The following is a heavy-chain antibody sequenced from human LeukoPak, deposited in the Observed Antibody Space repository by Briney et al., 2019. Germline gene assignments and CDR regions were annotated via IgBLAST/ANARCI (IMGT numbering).Heavy chain of an antibody. V-gene: IGHV3-7*01. Sequence: GGSLRLSCAAYGFSISGYWMSWVRQAPGKGLEWVARLHADGNEKYFVHSVKGRFTVSRDNAKNSLYRQMNSLRAEDTAVYYCARCGYSFDYLGQGTLVTVSS. D-gene: IGHD5-12*01. J-gene: IGHJ4*02. CDR3: ARCGYSFDY. CDR2: LHADGNEK. CDR1: GFSISGYW.